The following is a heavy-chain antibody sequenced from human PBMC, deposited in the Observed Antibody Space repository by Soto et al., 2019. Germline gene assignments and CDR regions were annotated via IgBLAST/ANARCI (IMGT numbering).Heavy chain of an antibody. Sequence: SETLSLTCTVSGGSISSYYWSWIRQPAGKGLEWIGRIYASGSANYNPSLKSRVTMSVDTSKNQFSLKLSSVTAADTAVYYCARDWGTLVRGVSDRWFDPWGQGTLVTVSS. V-gene: IGHV4-4*07. CDR2: IYASGSA. J-gene: IGHJ5*02. CDR1: GGSISSYY. D-gene: IGHD3-10*01. CDR3: ARDWGTLVRGVSDRWFDP.